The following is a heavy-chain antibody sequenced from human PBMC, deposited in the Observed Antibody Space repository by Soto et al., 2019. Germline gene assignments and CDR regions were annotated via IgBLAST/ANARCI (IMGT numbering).Heavy chain of an antibody. CDR2: INAANGDT. CDR1: GYTFTSYG. Sequence: ASVNVSCKASGYTFTSYGIHWVRQAPGQRLEWMGWINAANGDTKYSPKFQGRVTITRXXXXXXAXMXLXXXXSEXTAVYYCVRRHVSATGIDWFDPWGQGTLVTVSS. CDR3: VRRHVSATGIDWFDP. V-gene: IGHV1-3*01. J-gene: IGHJ5*02. D-gene: IGHD6-13*01.